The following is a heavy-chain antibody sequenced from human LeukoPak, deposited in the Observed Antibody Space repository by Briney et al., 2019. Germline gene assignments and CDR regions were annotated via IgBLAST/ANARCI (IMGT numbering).Heavy chain of an antibody. V-gene: IGHV3-74*01. Sequence: GGFLRLSCAASGFTFSSYWMHWVRQAPGKGLVWVSRINTDGSSTSYADSVKGRFTISRDNAKNRLYVQMNSLRAEDTAVYYCATGSGLWSPDYWGQGTLVTVSS. CDR3: ATGSGLWSPDY. J-gene: IGHJ4*02. D-gene: IGHD5-18*01. CDR1: GFTFSSYW. CDR2: INTDGSST.